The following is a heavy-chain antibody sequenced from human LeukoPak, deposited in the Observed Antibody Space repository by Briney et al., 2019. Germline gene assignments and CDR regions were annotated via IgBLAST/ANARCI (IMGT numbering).Heavy chain of an antibody. CDR2: IYYSGST. J-gene: IGHJ6*03. CDR3: ARDGGSLSGYYYYMDV. CDR1: GGSISSHY. V-gene: IGHV4-59*11. Sequence: SETLSLTCTVSGGSISSHYWSWIRQPPGKGLEWIGYIYYSGSTNYNPSLKSRVTISVDTSKNQFSLKLSSVTAADTAVYYCARDGGSLSGYYYYMDVWGKGTTVTVSS. D-gene: IGHD1-26*01.